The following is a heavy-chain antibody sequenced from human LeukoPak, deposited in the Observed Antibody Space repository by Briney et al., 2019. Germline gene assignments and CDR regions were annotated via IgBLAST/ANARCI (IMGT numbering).Heavy chain of an antibody. J-gene: IGHJ4*02. D-gene: IGHD6-6*01. CDR3: ARDEAIASRPFDY. V-gene: IGHV1-2*02. CDR2: INPTSGGT. CDR1: GGTFSSYA. Sequence: ASVKVSCKASGGTFSSYAISWVRQAPGQGLEWMGGINPTSGGTKYAQKFQGRVTMTRDTSISTVYMELSRLRSDDTAVYYCARDEAIASRPFDYWGQGTLVTVSS.